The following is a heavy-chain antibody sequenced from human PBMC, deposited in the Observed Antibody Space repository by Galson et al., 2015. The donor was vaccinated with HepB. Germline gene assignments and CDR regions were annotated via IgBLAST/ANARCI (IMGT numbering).Heavy chain of an antibody. D-gene: IGHD3-10*01. Sequence: SLRLSCAASGFTFSRYSMNWVRQAPGKGLEWVSSISSSSSYIYYADSVKGRFTISRDNAKNSLYLQMNSLRAEDTAVYYCARGAYYYGSGSYYTDYGMDVWGQGTTVTVSS. CDR1: GFTFSRYS. J-gene: IGHJ6*02. V-gene: IGHV3-21*01. CDR2: ISSSSSYI. CDR3: ARGAYYYGSGSYYTDYGMDV.